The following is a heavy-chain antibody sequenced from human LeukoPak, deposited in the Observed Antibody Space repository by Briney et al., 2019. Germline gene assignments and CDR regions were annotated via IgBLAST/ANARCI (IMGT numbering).Heavy chain of an antibody. CDR1: GASISSDS. CDR2: IYTSGSI. D-gene: IGHD3-3*01. CDR3: ARGYCDFWSGSFDN. Sequence: SETLSLTCNVSGASISSDSWNWIRQPAGKGLEWIGRIYTSGSISYNPSLKSRVTMSVDSPKNQFSLKLTSVTAADTAVYYCARGYCDFWSGSFDNWGQGALVTVAS. J-gene: IGHJ4*02. V-gene: IGHV4-4*07.